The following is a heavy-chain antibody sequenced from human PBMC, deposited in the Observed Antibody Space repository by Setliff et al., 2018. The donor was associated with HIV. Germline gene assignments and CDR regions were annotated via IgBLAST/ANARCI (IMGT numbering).Heavy chain of an antibody. CDR2: ITYSGSA. CDR1: GGSISSDDYY. Sequence: SETLSLTCTVSGGSISSDDYYWNWIRQPPGKGLEWIGYITYSGSAYYNPSLKSRVTISIDTSKNQFSLSLTSVTAADTAVYYCARGVPLLPPHYWGQGTLVTVSS. J-gene: IGHJ4*02. CDR3: ARGVPLLPPHY. V-gene: IGHV4-30-4*08. D-gene: IGHD2-21*02.